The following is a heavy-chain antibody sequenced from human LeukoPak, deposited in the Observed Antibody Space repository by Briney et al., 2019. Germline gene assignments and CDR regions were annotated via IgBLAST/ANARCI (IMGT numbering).Heavy chain of an antibody. V-gene: IGHV3-30*04. Sequence: GRSLRLSCAASGFTFRDYVIHWVRQAPGKGLEWVAVMSSDGSTIYYADSVKGRLTISRDNFEYTLYLQMNSLRTEDSAVYYCAREVIRPYFDYWGQGTLVTVSS. CDR1: GFTFRDYV. J-gene: IGHJ4*02. CDR3: AREVIRPYFDY. D-gene: IGHD2-21*01. CDR2: MSSDGSTI.